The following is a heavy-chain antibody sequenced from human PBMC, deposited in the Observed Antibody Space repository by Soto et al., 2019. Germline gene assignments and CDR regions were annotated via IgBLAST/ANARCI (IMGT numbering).Heavy chain of an antibody. Sequence: GGSLRLSCAASGFTFSSYAMHWVRQAPGKGLEWVAVISHDGSNKYYADSVKGRFTISRDNSKNTLYLQMNSLRAEDTAVYYCAIISLGFLEWLYYYYYGMDVWGQGTTVTVSS. V-gene: IGHV3-30-3*01. CDR1: GFTFSSYA. D-gene: IGHD3-3*01. J-gene: IGHJ6*02. CDR3: AIISLGFLEWLYYYYYGMDV. CDR2: ISHDGSNK.